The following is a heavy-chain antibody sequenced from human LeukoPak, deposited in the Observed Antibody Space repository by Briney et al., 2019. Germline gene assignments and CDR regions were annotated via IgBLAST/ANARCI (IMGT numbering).Heavy chain of an antibody. D-gene: IGHD3-9*01. CDR1: GFTFSSYA. Sequence: SGGSLRLSCAASGFTFSSYAMSWVRQAPGKGLEWVGFIRSKAYGGTTEYAASVKGRFTISRDDSKSIAYLQMNSLKTEDTAVYYCTREYDTTANYWGQGTLVTVSS. CDR2: IRSKAYGGTT. CDR3: TREYDTTANY. V-gene: IGHV3-49*04. J-gene: IGHJ4*02.